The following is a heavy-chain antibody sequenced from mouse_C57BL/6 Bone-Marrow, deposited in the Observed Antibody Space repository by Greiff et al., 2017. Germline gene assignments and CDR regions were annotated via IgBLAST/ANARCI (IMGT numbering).Heavy chain of an antibody. CDR2: IYPRSGNT. J-gene: IGHJ3*01. CDR3: ARARVRRRPGFAY. CDR1: GYTLTSYG. Sequence: QVQLQQSGAELARPGASVKLSCTASGYTLTSYGISWVKQRTGQGLEWIGEIYPRSGNTYYNEKFKGKATLTADKSSSTAYMELHSLTSEDSAVYFCARARVRRRPGFAYWGQGTLVTVSA. V-gene: IGHV1-81*01. D-gene: IGHD2-14*01.